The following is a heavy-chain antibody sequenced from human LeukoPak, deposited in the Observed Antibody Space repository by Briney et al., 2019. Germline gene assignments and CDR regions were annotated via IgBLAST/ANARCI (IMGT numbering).Heavy chain of an antibody. D-gene: IGHD6-19*01. J-gene: IGHJ6*02. CDR2: FDPEDGET. Sequence: ASVKVSCKVSGYTLTELSMHWVRQAPGEGLEWMGGFDPEDGETIYAQKFQGRVTMTEDTSTDTAYMELSSLRSEDTAVYYCARGVGGIAVAGVNYYYGMDVWGQGTTVTVSS. V-gene: IGHV1-24*01. CDR3: ARGVGGIAVAGVNYYYGMDV. CDR1: GYTLTELS.